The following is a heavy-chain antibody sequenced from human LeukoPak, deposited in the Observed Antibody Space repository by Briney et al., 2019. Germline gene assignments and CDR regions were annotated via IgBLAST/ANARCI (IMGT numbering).Heavy chain of an antibody. CDR1: GYTFTSYD. Sequence: ASVTVSCTASGYTFTSYDINWVRQATGQGLEWMGWMNPNSGNTGYAQKFQGRVTMTRNTSISTAYMELSSLRSEDTAVYYCAQLTHLTGENYYFDYWGQGTLVTVSS. CDR2: MNPNSGNT. D-gene: IGHD3-9*01. V-gene: IGHV1-8*01. J-gene: IGHJ4*02. CDR3: AQLTHLTGENYYFDY.